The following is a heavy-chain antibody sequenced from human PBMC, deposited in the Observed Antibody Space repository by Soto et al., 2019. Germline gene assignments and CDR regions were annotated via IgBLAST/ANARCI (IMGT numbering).Heavy chain of an antibody. CDR1: GGSISNAAYS. Sequence: SETLSLTCTVSGGSISNAAYSWSWIRQPPGKGLEWVGYIYPSGMPFYNPSLRSRVTISIDRSNDQFSLNLKSVTAADTAVYYCARERGGYGLFDSWGQGTLVTVSS. D-gene: IGHD5-18*01. CDR2: IYPSGMP. V-gene: IGHV4-30-2*01. CDR3: ARERGGYGLFDS. J-gene: IGHJ4*02.